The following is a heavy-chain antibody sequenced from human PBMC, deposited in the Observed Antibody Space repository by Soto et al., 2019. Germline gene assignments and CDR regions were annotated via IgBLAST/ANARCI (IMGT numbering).Heavy chain of an antibody. J-gene: IGHJ4*02. Sequence: QVQLVQSGAEVKRPGASVKVFCKASGYTFTTHTMHWVRQAPGQGLEWMGWMNGGNGNTKYSQKFQGRVTFTRDTYASSAYMELSSLRSEDTAVYYCTRLETDYCGQGTLVTLSS. CDR1: GYTFTTHT. CDR3: TRLETDY. V-gene: IGHV1-3*01. CDR2: MNGGNGNT.